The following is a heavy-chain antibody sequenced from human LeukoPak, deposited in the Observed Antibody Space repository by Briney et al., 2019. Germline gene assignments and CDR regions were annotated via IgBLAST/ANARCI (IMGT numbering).Heavy chain of an antibody. CDR3: ARGPLFGWELRPFDP. CDR1: GYTFTNYG. D-gene: IGHD1-26*01. CDR2: ISAYNGNT. Sequence: ASVKVSCKASGYTFTNYGISWVRQAPGQGLEWMGWISAYNGNTNYAQKLQGRVTMTTDTSTSTAYMELRSLRSDDTAVYYCARGPLFGWELRPFDPWGQGTLVTVSS. J-gene: IGHJ5*02. V-gene: IGHV1-18*01.